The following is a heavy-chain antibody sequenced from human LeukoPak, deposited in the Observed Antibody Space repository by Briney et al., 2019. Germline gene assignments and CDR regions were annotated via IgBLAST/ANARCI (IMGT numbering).Heavy chain of an antibody. Sequence: SETLSLTCTVSGGSISSYYWSWIRQPPGKGLEYIGYIYYSGNTNSNPSLNSRVTISVDTSKNQFSLKLSSVTAADTAVYYRARRGSGASLEYYFDLWGRGTLVTVSS. CDR1: GGSISSYY. V-gene: IGHV4-59*08. J-gene: IGHJ2*01. CDR2: IYYSGNT. CDR3: ARRGSGASLEYYFDL. D-gene: IGHD1-14*01.